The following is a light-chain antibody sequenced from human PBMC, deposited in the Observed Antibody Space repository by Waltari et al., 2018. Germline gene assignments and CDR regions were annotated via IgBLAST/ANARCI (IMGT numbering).Light chain of an antibody. J-gene: IGLJ3*02. CDR1: ASAFGVEDS. V-gene: IGLV2-14*01. CDR2: EVS. Sequence: QAALTQPASVSGSLGQSTTISCTGTASAFGVEDSFSWYQQFPGAAPRLIIYEVSNRPSRISSRFYGSKSANTASLTISGLQPDDEADYFCCSHTGIDTWVFGGGTTLTVL. CDR3: CSHTGIDTWV.